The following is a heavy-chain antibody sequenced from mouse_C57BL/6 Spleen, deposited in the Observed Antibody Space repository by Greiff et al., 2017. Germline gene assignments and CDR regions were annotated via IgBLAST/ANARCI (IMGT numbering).Heavy chain of an antibody. D-gene: IGHD2-4*01. CDR1: GYTFTSYW. CDR3: ARSFYYDYLYAMDY. CDR2: IDPSDSET. V-gene: IGHV1-52*01. J-gene: IGHJ4*01. Sequence: VQLQQPGAELVRPGSSVKLSCKASGYTFTSYWMHWVKQRPIQGLEWIGNIDPSDSETHYNQKFKDKATLTVDKSSSTAYMQLSSLTSEDSAVYYCARSFYYDYLYAMDYWGQGTSVTVSS.